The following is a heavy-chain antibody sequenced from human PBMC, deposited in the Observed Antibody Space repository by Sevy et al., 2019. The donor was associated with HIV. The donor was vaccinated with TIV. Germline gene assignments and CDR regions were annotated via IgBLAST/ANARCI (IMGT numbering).Heavy chain of an antibody. CDR2: IKSKTDGGTT. J-gene: IGHJ5*02. CDR1: GFTFSNAW. Sequence: GGSLRLSCAASGFTFSNAWMSWVRQAPGKGLEWVGRIKSKTDGGTTDYAAPMTGRFTIARDDSKNTLYLQMNSLKTEDTAVYYCTTSGYDYGWFDPWGQGTLVTVSS. CDR3: TTSGYDYGWFDP. V-gene: IGHV3-15*01. D-gene: IGHD5-12*01.